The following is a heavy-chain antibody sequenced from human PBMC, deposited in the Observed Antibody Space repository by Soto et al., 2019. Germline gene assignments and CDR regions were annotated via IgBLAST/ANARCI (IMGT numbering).Heavy chain of an antibody. Sequence: EVQLVESGGGLVQPGGSLRLSCAASGFTFRNYWMTWVRQAPGKGLEWVASIKQDGSEKYYVDSVKGRFTISRDNAKNSLSRQPNSLRAEDTAVFYCARGYASSGYAYYYYNMDVWGQGTTVTVSS. CDR1: GFTFRNYW. CDR3: ARGYASSGYAYYYYNMDV. J-gene: IGHJ6*02. CDR2: IKQDGSEK. D-gene: IGHD3-22*01. V-gene: IGHV3-7*01.